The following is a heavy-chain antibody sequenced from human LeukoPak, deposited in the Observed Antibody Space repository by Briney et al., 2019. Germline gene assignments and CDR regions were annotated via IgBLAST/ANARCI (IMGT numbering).Heavy chain of an antibody. CDR1: GGXFSSYA. D-gene: IGHD3-22*01. J-gene: IGHJ4*02. Sequence: ASVRVSCKASGGXFSSYAFSWGRHAPGQGLEWMGRIIPILDIANYAQNFQGRVTITADKSTTTAYMEVSSLRSEGTAVYYCASREYDSSSYYLYYLDYWGQGTLVTVSS. CDR2: IIPILDIA. CDR3: ASREYDSSSYYLYYLDY. V-gene: IGHV1-69*04.